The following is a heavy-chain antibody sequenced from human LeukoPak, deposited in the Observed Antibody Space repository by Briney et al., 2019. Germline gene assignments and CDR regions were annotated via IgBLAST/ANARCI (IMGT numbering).Heavy chain of an antibody. Sequence: GGSLRLSCTASGFTVSSDYMSWVRQAPGKGLEWVSVVYSGGNTYYADSVKGRFTISRDNSKNTLYLQMNSLRAEDTAVYYCASGRLVGAPDYWGQGTLVTVSS. D-gene: IGHD1-26*01. CDR1: GFTVSSDY. V-gene: IGHV3-66*01. CDR2: VYSGGNT. J-gene: IGHJ4*02. CDR3: ASGRLVGAPDY.